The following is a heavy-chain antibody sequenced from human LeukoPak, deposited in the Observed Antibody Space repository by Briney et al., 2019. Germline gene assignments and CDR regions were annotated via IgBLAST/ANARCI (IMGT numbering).Heavy chain of an antibody. CDR2: INAGNGNT. CDR1: GYTFTSYA. J-gene: IGHJ4*02. Sequence: GASVKVSCKASGYTFTSYAMHWVRQAPGQRLEWMGWINAGNGNTKYLQEFQGRVTITRDTSASTAYMELSSLRSDDTAIYYCARKFLGSRGYYFDYWGQGTLVIVSS. V-gene: IGHV1-3*01. CDR3: ARKFLGSRGYYFDY. D-gene: IGHD3-10*01.